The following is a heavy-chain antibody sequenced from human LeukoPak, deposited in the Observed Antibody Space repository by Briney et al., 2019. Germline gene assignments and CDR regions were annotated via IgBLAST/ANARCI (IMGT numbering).Heavy chain of an antibody. CDR2: ISGSGYST. CDR1: GFTFSIYA. V-gene: IGHV3-23*01. J-gene: IGHJ4*02. D-gene: IGHD1-26*01. Sequence: GGSLRLSCAASGFTFSIYAMTWVRQAPGKGLEWVSAISGSGYSTYYADSVKGRFTISRDNSKNTLYLQMNSLRAEDTALYFCAQWSRYFDYWGQGTLVTVSS. CDR3: AQWSRYFDY.